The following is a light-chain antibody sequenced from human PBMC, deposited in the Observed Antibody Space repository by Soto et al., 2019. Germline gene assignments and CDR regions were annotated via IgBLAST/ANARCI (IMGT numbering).Light chain of an antibody. CDR2: DVS. Sequence: QSALTQPASVSGSPGQSITISCTGTSSDVGGYNYVSWYQQYPGKAPKLMIYDVSNRPSGVSNRFSGSKSGSTASLTISGLQAEDEADYYCTSYTTSSTLVFGTGTKVTVL. J-gene: IGLJ1*01. CDR3: TSYTTSSTLV. CDR1: SSDVGGYNY. V-gene: IGLV2-14*01.